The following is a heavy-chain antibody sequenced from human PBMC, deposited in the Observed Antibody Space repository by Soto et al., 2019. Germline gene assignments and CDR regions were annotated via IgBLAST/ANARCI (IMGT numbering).Heavy chain of an antibody. Sequence: SETLSLTCAVYGGSFSGYYWSWIRQPPGKGLEWIGEINHSGSTNYNPSLKSRVTISVDTSKNQFSLKLSPVTAADTAVYYCASNHDSSGYYYSDYWGQGTLVTVSS. CDR1: GGSFSGYY. J-gene: IGHJ4*02. CDR3: ASNHDSSGYYYSDY. V-gene: IGHV4-34*01. CDR2: INHSGST. D-gene: IGHD3-22*01.